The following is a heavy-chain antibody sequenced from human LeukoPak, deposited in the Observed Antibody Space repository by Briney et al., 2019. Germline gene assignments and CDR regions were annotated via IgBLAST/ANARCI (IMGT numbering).Heavy chain of an antibody. D-gene: IGHD2-21*02. V-gene: IGHV3-74*01. CDR1: GSTFSSYW. CDR2: INNDGSST. Sequence: PGGSLRLPCAPSGSTFSSYWTTCVRQAPGKGLGWVSRINNDGSSTSYADSVKGRFTISRDNAKNTLYLQMNSLRADDTAVYYCAFGTAYYFDYWGQGALVTVSS. CDR3: AFGTAYYFDY. J-gene: IGHJ4*02.